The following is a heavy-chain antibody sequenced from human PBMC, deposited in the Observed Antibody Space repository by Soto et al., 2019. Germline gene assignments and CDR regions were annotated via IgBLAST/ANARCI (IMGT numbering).Heavy chain of an antibody. CDR3: ARDFRTYYDILTGPAEGDWFDP. J-gene: IGHJ5*02. Sequence: ASVKVSCKASGYTFTSYGISWVRQAPRQGLEWMGWISAYNGNTNYAQKLQGRVTMTTDTSTSTAYMELRSLRSDDTAVYYCARDFRTYYDILTGPAEGDWFDPWGQGTLVTVSS. CDR2: ISAYNGNT. D-gene: IGHD3-9*01. CDR1: GYTFTSYG. V-gene: IGHV1-18*01.